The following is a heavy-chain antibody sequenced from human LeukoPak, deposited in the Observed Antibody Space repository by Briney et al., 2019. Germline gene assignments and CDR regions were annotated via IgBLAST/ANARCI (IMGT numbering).Heavy chain of an antibody. V-gene: IGHV1-18*01. CDR2: ISAYNGNT. J-gene: IGHJ4*02. CDR1: GYTFTSYG. D-gene: IGHD3-22*01. CDR3: ARETKENDSSGYPDY. Sequence: GASVKVSCKASGYTFTSYGISWVRQAPGQGLEWMGWISAYNGNTNYAQKLQGRVTMTRDTSISTAYMELSRLRSDDTAVYYCARETKENDSSGYPDYWGQGTLVTVSS.